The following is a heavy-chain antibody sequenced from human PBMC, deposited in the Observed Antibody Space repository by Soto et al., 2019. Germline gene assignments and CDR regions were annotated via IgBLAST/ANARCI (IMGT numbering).Heavy chain of an antibody. CDR3: ARPEYSSSSYGMDV. D-gene: IGHD6-6*01. CDR2: VYYSGST. J-gene: IGHJ6*02. V-gene: IGHV4-39*01. Sequence: PSETLSLTCTVSGGSVSSSSYYWGWVRQPPGKGLEWIGSVYYSGSTYYNPSLESRVTISVDKSKNQFSLKLMSLSAADTAVYYCARPEYSSSSYGMDVWGQGTTVTVSS. CDR1: GGSVSSSSYY.